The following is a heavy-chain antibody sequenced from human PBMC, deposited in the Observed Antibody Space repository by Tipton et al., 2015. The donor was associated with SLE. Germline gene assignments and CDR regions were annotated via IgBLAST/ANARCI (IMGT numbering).Heavy chain of an antibody. CDR1: GGSFSGYY. V-gene: IGHV4-34*01. CDR3: ASGAGCSSTSCSHPFDY. CDR2: IYYSGST. J-gene: IGHJ4*02. D-gene: IGHD2-2*01. Sequence: TLSLTCAVYGGSFSGYYWGWIRQPPGKGLEWIGGIYYSGSTYYNPSLKSRVTISVDTSKNQFSLKLSSVTAADTAVYYCASGAGCSSTSCSHPFDYWGQGTLVTVSS.